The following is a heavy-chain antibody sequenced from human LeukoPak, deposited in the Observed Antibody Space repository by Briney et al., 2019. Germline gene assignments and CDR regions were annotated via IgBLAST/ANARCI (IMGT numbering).Heavy chain of an antibody. CDR3: ATRAPNYDFWSGPGSSDY. D-gene: IGHD3-3*01. CDR1: GFTFSSYG. CDR2: ISYDGSNK. V-gene: IGHV3-30*03. Sequence: GGSLRLSCAASGFTFSSYGMHWVRQAPGKGLEWVAVISYDGSNKYYADSVKGRFTISRDNSKNTLYLQKNSLRSEDTAVYYCATRAPNYDFWSGPGSSDYWGQGTLVTVSS. J-gene: IGHJ4*02.